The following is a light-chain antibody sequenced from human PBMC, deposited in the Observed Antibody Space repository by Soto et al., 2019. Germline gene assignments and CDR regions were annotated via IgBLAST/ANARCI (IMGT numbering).Light chain of an antibody. Sequence: EIVLTQSPDTLSLSPGERATLSCRASQSVSSYVAWYQQKPGQAPRLLIYDASNRATGVPARFSGSGSGTDFTLTISSLEHEDFETFYCQQRDNWPFTFGPGTKVDIK. V-gene: IGKV3-11*01. CDR1: QSVSSY. J-gene: IGKJ3*01. CDR2: DAS. CDR3: QQRDNWPFT.